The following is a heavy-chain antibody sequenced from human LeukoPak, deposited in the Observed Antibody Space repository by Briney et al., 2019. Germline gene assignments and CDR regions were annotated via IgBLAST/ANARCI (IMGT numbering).Heavy chain of an antibody. V-gene: IGHV1-24*01. J-gene: IGHJ4*02. CDR1: GYTLTELS. CDR3: TSFFSRGSYFDY. CDR2: FDPEVGET. D-gene: IGHD1-26*01. Sequence: VASVKVSCKVSGYTLTELSMHWVRQAPGKGREWMGGFDPEVGETIYAQKFQGRVTMTEDTSTDTAYMELSSLRSEDTAVYYCTSFFSRGSYFDYWGQATLATVSS.